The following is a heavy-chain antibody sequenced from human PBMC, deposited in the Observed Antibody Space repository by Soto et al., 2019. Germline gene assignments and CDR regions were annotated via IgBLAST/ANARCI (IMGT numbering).Heavy chain of an antibody. Sequence: GGSLRLSCAASGFTFSSYGMHWVRQAPGKGLEWVAVIWYDGSNKYYADSVKGRLTISRDNSKNTLYLQMNSLRAEDTAVYYCARRRITIFGYGMDVWGQGTTVTVSS. CDR2: IWYDGSNK. CDR1: GFTFSSYG. V-gene: IGHV3-33*01. J-gene: IGHJ6*02. D-gene: IGHD3-3*01. CDR3: ARRRITIFGYGMDV.